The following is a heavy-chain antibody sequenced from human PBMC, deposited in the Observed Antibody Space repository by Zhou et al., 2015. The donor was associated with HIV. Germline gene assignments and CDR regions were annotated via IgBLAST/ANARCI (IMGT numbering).Heavy chain of an antibody. D-gene: IGHD1-1*01. V-gene: IGHV1-69*06. CDR1: GGTFRSDG. CDR3: ARERGGGTSSGLRYFDL. Sequence: QVQLVQSGAEVKKPGSSVKVSWKASGGTFRSDGISWVRQAPGQGLEWMGGTIPMLGTTNDAQKFQGRVTITADRSTSTAYMELRSLRSEDTAVYYCARERGGGTSSGLRYFDLWGR. J-gene: IGHJ2*01. CDR2: TIPMLGTT.